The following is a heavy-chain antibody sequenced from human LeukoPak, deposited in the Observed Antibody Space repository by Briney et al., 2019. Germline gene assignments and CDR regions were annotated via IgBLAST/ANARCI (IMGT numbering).Heavy chain of an antibody. Sequence: GESLRISCKGSGYRFNSYWINWVRQMPGRGLEWMGTIDPSDSYTKYSPSFQGHVTISADKSISTAYLQWSSLKASDTAMYYCARPRSSGYYGGGFDIWGQGTMVTVSS. CDR3: ARPRSSGYYGGGFDI. D-gene: IGHD3-22*01. CDR1: GYRFNSYW. CDR2: IDPSDSYT. J-gene: IGHJ3*02. V-gene: IGHV5-10-1*01.